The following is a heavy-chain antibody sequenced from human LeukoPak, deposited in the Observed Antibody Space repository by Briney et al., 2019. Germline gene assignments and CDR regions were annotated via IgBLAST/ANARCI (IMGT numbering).Heavy chain of an antibody. J-gene: IGHJ4*02. D-gene: IGHD3-9*01. CDR2: IYYSGST. Sequence: SETLSLTCTVSGGSVSSGSYYWSWIRQPPGKGLEWIGYIYYSGSTNYNPSLKSRVTISVDMSKNQFSLKLSSVTAADTAVYYCATSNNYDILTGYLYYFDYWGQGTLVTVSS. V-gene: IGHV4-61*01. CDR1: GGSVSSGSYY. CDR3: ATSNNYDILTGYLYYFDY.